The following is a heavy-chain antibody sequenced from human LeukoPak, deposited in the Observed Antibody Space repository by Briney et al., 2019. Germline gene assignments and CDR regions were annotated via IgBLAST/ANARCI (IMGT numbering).Heavy chain of an antibody. J-gene: IGHJ4*02. Sequence: PSETLSLTCTVSGGSISSYYWSWIRQPPGKGLEWIGYIYYIGSTNYNPSLKSRVTISVDTSKNQFSLKLSSVTAADTAVYYCARFKNEDYFDYWGQGTLVTVSS. CDR3: ARFKNEDYFDY. V-gene: IGHV4-59*01. CDR1: GGSISSYY. CDR2: IYYIGST. D-gene: IGHD2/OR15-2a*01.